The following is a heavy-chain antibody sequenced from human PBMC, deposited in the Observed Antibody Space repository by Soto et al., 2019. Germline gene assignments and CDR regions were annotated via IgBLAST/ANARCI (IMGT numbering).Heavy chain of an antibody. D-gene: IGHD6-19*01. V-gene: IGHV3-30*18. Sequence: HVQLVESGGGVVQPGRSLRLSCAVSGFNFSSYGMHWVRQAPGKGLEWVAVISYDGSHKASADTGKGRIAISRDNSKNTLFLQMNSLREEDTAVYYCAKDIVKTSSWPADWGQGTLVTVSS. J-gene: IGHJ4*02. CDR2: ISYDGSHK. CDR1: GFNFSSYG. CDR3: AKDIVKTSSWPAD.